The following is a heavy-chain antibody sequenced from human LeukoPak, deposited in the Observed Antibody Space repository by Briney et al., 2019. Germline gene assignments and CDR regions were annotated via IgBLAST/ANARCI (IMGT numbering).Heavy chain of an antibody. CDR3: ARLTLTTRRHFEY. CDR1: GFTFNTYW. CDR2: IKEDGGEK. J-gene: IGHJ4*02. V-gene: IGHV3-7*03. Sequence: PGGSLRLSCAVSGFTFNTYWMSWVRQPPGKGLEWVANIKEDGGEKYYVDSVKGRFTISRDNAKNSLYLQMNSLRAEDTAVYYCARLTLTTRRHFEYWGQGTLVTVSS. D-gene: IGHD1-1*01.